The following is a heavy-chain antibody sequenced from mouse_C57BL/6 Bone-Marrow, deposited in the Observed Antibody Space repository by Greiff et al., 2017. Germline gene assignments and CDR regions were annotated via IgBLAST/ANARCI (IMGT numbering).Heavy chain of an antibody. Sequence: QVQLQQPGAELVKPGASVKLSCKASGYTFTSYWMQWVKQRPGQGLEWIGEIDPSDSYTNYNQKFKGKATLTVDTSSSTAYMQLSSLTSEDSAVYYCAKGGVTTVVNYYAMDYWGQGTSVTVSS. CDR2: IDPSDSYT. CDR1: GYTFTSYW. D-gene: IGHD1-1*01. CDR3: AKGGVTTVVNYYAMDY. J-gene: IGHJ4*01. V-gene: IGHV1-50*01.